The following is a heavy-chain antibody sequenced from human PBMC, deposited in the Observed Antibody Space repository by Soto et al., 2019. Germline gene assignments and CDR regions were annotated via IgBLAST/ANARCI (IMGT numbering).Heavy chain of an antibody. D-gene: IGHD3-10*01. J-gene: IGHJ4*02. Sequence: PSETLSLTCAVYGGSFSGYYWSWIRQPPGKGLEWIGEINHSGSTNYNPSLKSRVTISVDTSKNQFSLKLSSVTAADTAVYYCARASVRGMPKQPTRFDYWGQGTLVTVSS. CDR2: INHSGST. CDR3: ARASVRGMPKQPTRFDY. V-gene: IGHV4-34*01. CDR1: GGSFSGYY.